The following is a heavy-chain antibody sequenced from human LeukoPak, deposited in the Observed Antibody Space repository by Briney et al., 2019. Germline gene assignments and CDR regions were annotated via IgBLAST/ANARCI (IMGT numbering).Heavy chain of an antibody. J-gene: IGHJ5*02. V-gene: IGHV4-30-4*08. CDR3: AATASNWFDP. CDR1: GGPISSGDFY. CDR2: IYYSGNT. D-gene: IGHD5-18*01. Sequence: SQTLSLTCTVSGGPISSGDFYWTWIRQPPGKGLEWIGYIYYSGNTYYNPSLKSRVTISVDTSKNQFSLKLSSVTAADTAVYYCAATASNWFDPWGQGTLVTVSS.